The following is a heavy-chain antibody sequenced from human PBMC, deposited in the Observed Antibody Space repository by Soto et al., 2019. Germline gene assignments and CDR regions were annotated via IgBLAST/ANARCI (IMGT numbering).Heavy chain of an antibody. CDR3: AHSEAMTTENWFDP. D-gene: IGHD4-17*01. J-gene: IGHJ5*02. CDR2: IYWDDDK. Sequence: QITLKESGPTLVKPRQTLTLTCTFSGFSLSTSGVGVGWIRQPPGKALEWLALIYWDDDKRYSPSLKSRLTITKDTSKNQVVLTMTNMDPVDTATYYCAHSEAMTTENWFDPWGQGTLVTVSS. CDR1: GFSLSTSGVG. V-gene: IGHV2-5*02.